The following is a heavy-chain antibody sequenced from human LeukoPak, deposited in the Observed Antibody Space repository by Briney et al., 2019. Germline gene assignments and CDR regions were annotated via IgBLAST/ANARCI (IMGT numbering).Heavy chain of an antibody. CDR3: ATGLELEGPYYGMDV. Sequence: ASVKVSCKVSGYTLTELSMHWVRQAPGKGLEWMGGFDPEGGETIYAQKFQGRVTMTEDTSTDTAYMELSSLRSEDTAVYYCATGLELEGPYYGMDVWGQGTTVTVSS. CDR2: FDPEGGET. CDR1: GYTLTELS. V-gene: IGHV1-24*01. D-gene: IGHD1-1*01. J-gene: IGHJ6*02.